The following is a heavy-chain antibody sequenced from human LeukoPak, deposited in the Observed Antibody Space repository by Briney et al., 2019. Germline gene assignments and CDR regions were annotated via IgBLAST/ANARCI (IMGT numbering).Heavy chain of an antibody. CDR2: INHSGST. CDR1: GGSFSGYY. D-gene: IGHD6-13*01. V-gene: IGHV4-34*01. Sequence: SETLSLTCAVYGGSFSGYYWSWIRQPPEKGLEWIGEINHSGSTNYNPSLKSRVTISVDTSKNQFSLKLSSVTAADTAVYYCARGRAIAAAGTGWFDPWGQGTLVTVSS. J-gene: IGHJ5*02. CDR3: ARGRAIAAAGTGWFDP.